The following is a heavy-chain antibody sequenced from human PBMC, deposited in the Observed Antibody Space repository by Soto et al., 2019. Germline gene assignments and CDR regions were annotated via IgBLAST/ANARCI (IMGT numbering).Heavy chain of an antibody. CDR3: AKRQGTGLAAKNFDF. CDR1: GFPFSNHA. Sequence: GGSLRLSCAASGFPFSNHAMSWVRQAPGKGLEWVSGISDGGDLIYYADSVKGRFSMSRDNSENTLYLQMTNLRAEDTAIYFCAKRQGTGLAAKNFDFWGQGTLVTVSS. D-gene: IGHD2-15*01. J-gene: IGHJ4*02. CDR2: ISDGGDLI. V-gene: IGHV3-23*01.